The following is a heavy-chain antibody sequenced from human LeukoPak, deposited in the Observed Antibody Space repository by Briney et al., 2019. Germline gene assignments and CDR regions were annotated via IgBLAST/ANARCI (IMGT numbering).Heavy chain of an antibody. CDR1: GFTVSSNY. J-gene: IGHJ3*02. CDR3: ARGGSYLSAFDI. CDR2: IYSGGST. V-gene: IGHV3-53*01. Sequence: GGSLRLSCAASGFTVSSNYMSWVRQAPGKGLEWVSLIYSGGSTFYADSVKGRFTISRDNSKNTLYLQMNSLRAEDTAVYYCARGGSYLSAFDIWGQGTMVTVSS. D-gene: IGHD1-26*01.